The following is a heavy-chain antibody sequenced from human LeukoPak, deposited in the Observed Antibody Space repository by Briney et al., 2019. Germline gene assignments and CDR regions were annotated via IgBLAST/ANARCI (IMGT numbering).Heavy chain of an antibody. V-gene: IGHV4-59*08. D-gene: IGHD3-10*01. CDR2: INYNGNT. CDR1: GASISSYY. CDR3: ARVGTYGSGSYLSWLDY. Sequence: SETLSLTCTVSGASISSYYWSWIRQPPGKGLEWIGYINYNGNTNYNPSLKTRVTISVDRSKNQFSLKLSSVTAADTAVYYCARVGTYGSGSYLSWLDYWGQATLVTVSS. J-gene: IGHJ4*02.